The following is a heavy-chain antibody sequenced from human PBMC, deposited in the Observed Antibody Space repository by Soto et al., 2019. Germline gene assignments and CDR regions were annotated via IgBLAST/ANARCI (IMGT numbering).Heavy chain of an antibody. V-gene: IGHV3-23*01. D-gene: IGHD6-19*01. CDR1: GFTFSSYA. Sequence: PGGSLRLSCAASGFTFSSYAMSWVRQAPGKGLEWVSAISGSGGSTYYADSVKGRFTISRDNSKNTLYLQMNSLRAEDTAVYYCAKGGTRIAVAGTAMGYWGQGTLVTVSS. CDR3: AKGGTRIAVAGTAMGY. J-gene: IGHJ4*02. CDR2: ISGSGGST.